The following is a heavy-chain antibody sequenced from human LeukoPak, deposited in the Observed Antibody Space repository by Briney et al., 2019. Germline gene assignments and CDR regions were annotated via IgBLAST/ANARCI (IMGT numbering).Heavy chain of an antibody. CDR3: ARSTRNGWYDLSSNYFDY. CDR1: GGSVRSGSYY. CDR2: IYYSGGT. Sequence: SETLSLTCTVSGGSVRSGSYYWSWIRQPPGKGLEWIGYIYYSGGTNYNPSLKSRVTISVDTSKNQFSLKLSSVTAADTAVYYCARSTRNGWYDLSSNYFDYWGQGTLVTVSS. V-gene: IGHV4-61*01. J-gene: IGHJ4*02. D-gene: IGHD6-19*01.